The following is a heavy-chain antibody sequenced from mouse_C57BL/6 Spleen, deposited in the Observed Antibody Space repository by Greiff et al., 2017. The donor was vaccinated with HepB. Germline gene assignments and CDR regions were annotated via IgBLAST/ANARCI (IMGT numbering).Heavy chain of an antibody. D-gene: IGHD1-1*01. CDR1: GYAFSSSW. Sequence: VMLVESGAELVKPGASVKISCKASGYAFSSSWMNWVKQRPGKGLEWIGRIYPGDGDTNYNGKFKGKATLTADKSSSTAYMQLSSLTSEDSAVYFCARYYYGSSYNWYFDVWGTGTTVTVSS. CDR2: IYPGDGDT. J-gene: IGHJ1*03. CDR3: ARYYYGSSYNWYFDV. V-gene: IGHV1-82*01.